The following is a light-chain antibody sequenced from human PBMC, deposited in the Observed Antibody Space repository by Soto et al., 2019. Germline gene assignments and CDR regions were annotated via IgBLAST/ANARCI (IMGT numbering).Light chain of an antibody. J-gene: IGKJ5*01. CDR2: DAS. V-gene: IGKV3D-20*01. Sequence: EIVLTRSPATLSLSPGERATLSCGASQSVISSYLAWYQQKPGLAPRLLIYDASSRATGIPDRFSGSGSGTDFTLTISRLEPEDFAVYYCQQYGSSPITFGQGTRLEIK. CDR3: QQYGSSPIT. CDR1: QSVISSY.